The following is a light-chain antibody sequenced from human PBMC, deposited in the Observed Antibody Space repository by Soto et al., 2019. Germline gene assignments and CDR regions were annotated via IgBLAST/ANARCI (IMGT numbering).Light chain of an antibody. CDR3: QQTSDFPRT. CDR2: GAS. J-gene: IGKJ3*01. Sequence: DIQMTQSPSSVSASVGDRLTITCRASRDISNSLAWYQQTPGKAPKLLLRGASSLHRGVPSRFSGGGAGTEFTLTISSLQPDDFATYYCQQTSDFPRTVGQGTNVDIK. V-gene: IGKV1-12*01. CDR1: RDISNS.